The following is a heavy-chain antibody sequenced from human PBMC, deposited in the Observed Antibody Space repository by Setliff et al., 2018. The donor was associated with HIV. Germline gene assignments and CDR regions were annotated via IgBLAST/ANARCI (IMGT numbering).Heavy chain of an antibody. D-gene: IGHD5-18*01. V-gene: IGHV4-59*01. CDR3: ARGSQPRLAY. CDR2: IYYSGGT. CDR1: GGSISSYY. Sequence: PSETLSLTCTVSGGSISSYYWSWVRQPPGKGLDWIGYIYYSGGTNYNPSLKSRVTISIDPSKYQFSLKLTSVTSADTAVYFCARGSQPRLAYWGQGTLVTVSS. J-gene: IGHJ4*02.